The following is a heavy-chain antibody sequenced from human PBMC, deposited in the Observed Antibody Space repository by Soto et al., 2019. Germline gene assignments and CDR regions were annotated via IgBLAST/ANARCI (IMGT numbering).Heavy chain of an antibody. CDR2: IYYSGST. CDR1: GGSISSSSYY. CDR3: ARRRIRRAITIFGKDFDY. J-gene: IGHJ4*02. Sequence: SETLSLTCTVSGGSISSSSYYWGWIRQPPGKGLEWIGSIYYSGSTYYNPSLKSRVTISVDTSKNQFSLKLSSVTAADTAVYYCARRRIRRAITIFGKDFDYWGQGTLVTVSS. D-gene: IGHD3-3*01. V-gene: IGHV4-39*01.